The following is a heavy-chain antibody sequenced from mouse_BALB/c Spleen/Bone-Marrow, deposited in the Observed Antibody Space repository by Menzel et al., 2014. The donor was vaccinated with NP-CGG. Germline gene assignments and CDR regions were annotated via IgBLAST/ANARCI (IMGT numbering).Heavy chain of an antibody. CDR3: AMITTGAWIAY. V-gene: IGHV14-3*02. Sequence: EVQLQQSGAELVKPGASVKLSCTASGFNIKDTYMHWVKQRPEQGLEWIGRIDPANGNTKYDPKFQGKATITADTSSNTAYLQLSSLTSEDTAVYYCAMITTGAWIAYWGQGTLVTVSA. J-gene: IGHJ3*01. CDR1: GFNIKDTY. CDR2: IDPANGNT. D-gene: IGHD2-4*01.